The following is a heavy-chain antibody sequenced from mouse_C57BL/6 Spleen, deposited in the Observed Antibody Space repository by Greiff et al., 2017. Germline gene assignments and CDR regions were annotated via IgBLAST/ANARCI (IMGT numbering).Heavy chain of an antibody. CDR3: ARGGPITAVVATEYFDV. CDR2: IYPSDSET. CDR1: GYTFTSYW. V-gene: IGHV1-61*01. D-gene: IGHD1-1*01. J-gene: IGHJ1*03. Sequence: QVQLQQPGAELVRPGSSVKLSCKASGYTFTSYWMDWVKQRPGQGLEWIGNIYPSDSETHYNQKFKDKATLTVDKSSSTAYMQLSSLTSEDSAVYYCARGGPITAVVATEYFDVWGTGTTVTVSS.